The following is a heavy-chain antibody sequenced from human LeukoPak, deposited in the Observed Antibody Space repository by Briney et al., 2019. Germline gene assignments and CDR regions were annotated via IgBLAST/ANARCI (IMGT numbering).Heavy chain of an antibody. V-gene: IGHV3-23*01. CDR2: ISGSGGST. J-gene: IGHJ4*02. CDR3: AKLGKNSSSWPHDY. CDR1: GFTFSSYA. D-gene: IGHD6-13*01. Sequence: GGSLRLSCAASGFTFSSYAVSWVRQAPGKGLEWVSAISGSGGSTYYADSVKGRFTISRDNSRNTLYLQMNSLRAEDTAVYYCAKLGKNSSSWPHDYWGQGTLVTVSS.